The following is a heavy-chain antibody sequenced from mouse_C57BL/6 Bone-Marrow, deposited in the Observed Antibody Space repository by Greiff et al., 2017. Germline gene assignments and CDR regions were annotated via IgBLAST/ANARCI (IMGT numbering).Heavy chain of an antibody. CDR2: IYPSDSET. V-gene: IGHV1-61*01. CDR1: GYTFTSYW. D-gene: IGHD1-1*01. CDR3: ARRRNYGSSYGYAMDY. J-gene: IGHJ4*01. Sequence: VQLQQPGAELVRPGSSVKLSCKASGYTFTSYWMDWVKQRPGQGLEWIGNIYPSDSETHYNQKFKDKATLTVDKSSSTAYMQLSSLTSEDSAVYYCARRRNYGSSYGYAMDYWGQGTSATVSS.